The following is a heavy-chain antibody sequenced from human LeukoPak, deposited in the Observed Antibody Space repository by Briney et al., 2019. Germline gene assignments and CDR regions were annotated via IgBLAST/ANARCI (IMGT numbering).Heavy chain of an antibody. CDR1: GFIFSNSA. CDR2: INTGSSHI. D-gene: IGHD1-26*01. J-gene: IGHJ4*02. V-gene: IGHV3-21*01. CDR3: ARDPTYYLRYGYFDF. Sequence: GGSLRLSCAASGFIFSNSAMNWVRQAPGKGLEWVSSINTGSSHIYYADSVKGRFTISRDNDKNSVYLQMNSLRAEDTAVYYCARDPTYYLRYGYFDFWGQGILVTVSS.